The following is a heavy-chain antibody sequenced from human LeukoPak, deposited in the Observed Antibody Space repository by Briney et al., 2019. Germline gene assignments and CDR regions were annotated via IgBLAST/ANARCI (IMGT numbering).Heavy chain of an antibody. V-gene: IGHV3-48*01. CDR1: GFTFSSYG. CDR2: ISSSSSTI. J-gene: IGHJ2*01. CDR3: ARDHRPSSGSYDDWYFDL. D-gene: IGHD1-26*01. Sequence: GGSLRLSCAASGFTFSSYGMHWVRQAPGKGLEWVSYISSSSSTIYYADSVKGRFTISRDNAKNSLYLQMNSLRAEDTAVYYCARDHRPSSGSYDDWYFDLWGRGTLVTVSS.